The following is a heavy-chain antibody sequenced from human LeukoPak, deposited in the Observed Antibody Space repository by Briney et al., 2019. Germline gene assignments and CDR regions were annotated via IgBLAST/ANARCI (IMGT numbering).Heavy chain of an antibody. Sequence: GGSLRLPCEVSGFIFSNYGMHWVRQAPGKGLEWVALIWYDGRTKFHADSVKGRLTISRDNSANTLYLQMSSLRVEDTAVYYCAREWGRIAVAGGPGYWGQGALVTVSS. CDR2: IWYDGRTK. D-gene: IGHD6-19*01. CDR3: AREWGRIAVAGGPGY. CDR1: GFIFSNYG. J-gene: IGHJ4*02. V-gene: IGHV3-33*01.